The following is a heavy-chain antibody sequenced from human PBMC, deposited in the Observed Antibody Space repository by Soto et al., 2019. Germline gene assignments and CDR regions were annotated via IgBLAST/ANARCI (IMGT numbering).Heavy chain of an antibody. CDR3: ARALGDSSGYQGYY. CDR2: IIPIFGTA. Sequence: SVNVSCKAYGGTFSSYAISWVRQAPGQGLEGMGGIIPIFGTANYAQKVQGRVTITADKSTSTAYMELSSLRSEDTAVYYCARALGDSSGYQGYYWGQGTLVTVSS. J-gene: IGHJ4*02. CDR1: GGTFSSYA. D-gene: IGHD3-22*01. V-gene: IGHV1-69*06.